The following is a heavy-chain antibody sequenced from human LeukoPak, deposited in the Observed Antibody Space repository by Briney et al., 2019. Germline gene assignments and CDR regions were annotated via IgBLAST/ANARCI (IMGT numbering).Heavy chain of an antibody. D-gene: IGHD2-2*01. V-gene: IGHV4-59*01. CDR3: ARGVIDCSSTSCYDHFDY. Sequence: SETLSLTCTVSGGSLSSYYWSWIRQPPGKGLEWIGYIYYSGSTNYNPSLKSRVTISVDTSKNQFSLKLSSVTAADTAVYYCARGVIDCSSTSCYDHFDYWGQGTLVTVSS. J-gene: IGHJ4*02. CDR2: IYYSGST. CDR1: GGSLSSYY.